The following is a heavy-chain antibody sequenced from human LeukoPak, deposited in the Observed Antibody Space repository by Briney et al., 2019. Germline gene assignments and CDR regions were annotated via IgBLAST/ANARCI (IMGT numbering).Heavy chain of an antibody. J-gene: IGHJ6*03. CDR2: MSSRDNTR. D-gene: IGHD3-22*01. V-gene: IGHV3-48*03. CDR1: GFTFSSFE. CDR3: ARGGSNFTMIVVDYYYMDV. Sequence: GGSLRLSCSASGFTFSSFEMDWVRQAPGKGLEWISYMSSRDNTRYYAESVRGRFTMSKDNAKNSLFLQMNSLGVEDTAVYYCARGGSNFTMIVVDYYYMDVWGKGTTVTVSS.